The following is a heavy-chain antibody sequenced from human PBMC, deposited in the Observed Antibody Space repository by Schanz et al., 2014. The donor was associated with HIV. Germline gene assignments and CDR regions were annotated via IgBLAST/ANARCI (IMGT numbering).Heavy chain of an antibody. CDR2: ITGSGVST. CDR3: ARERYCTNGVCRVYGMDV. Sequence: EVQLLESGGGLVQPGGSLRLTCAASGFTFRSYAMTWVRQAPGKGLDWVSGITGSGVSTYYADSVKGRFTISRDNSKNTLYLQMNSLRAEDTAVYYCARERYCTNGVCRVYGMDVWGQGTTVTVSS. D-gene: IGHD2-8*01. J-gene: IGHJ6*02. V-gene: IGHV3-23*01. CDR1: GFTFRSYA.